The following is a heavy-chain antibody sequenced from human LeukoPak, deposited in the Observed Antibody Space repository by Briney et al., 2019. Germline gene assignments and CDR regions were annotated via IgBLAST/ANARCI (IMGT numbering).Heavy chain of an antibody. CDR3: ARDEGIVGATGVEDY. CDR2: IYSSGST. Sequence: SETLSLTCTVSSGSINSGSYYWNWIRQPAWKGLEWIGRIYSSGSTNYNPSLKSRVTISVDTSKNQFSLKLSSVTAADTAVYYCARDEGIVGATGVEDYWGQGTLVTVSS. CDR1: SGSINSGSYY. V-gene: IGHV4-61*02. J-gene: IGHJ4*02. D-gene: IGHD1-26*01.